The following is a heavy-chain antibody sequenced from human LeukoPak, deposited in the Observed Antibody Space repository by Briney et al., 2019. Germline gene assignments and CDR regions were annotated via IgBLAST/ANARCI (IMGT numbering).Heavy chain of an antibody. Sequence: SVKVSCKASGGTFSSYAISWVRQAPGQGLEWMGGIIPIFGTANYAQKFQGRVTMTRDTSTSTVYMELSSLRSEDTAVYYCATVDTAMVYWGQGTLVTVSS. V-gene: IGHV1-69*05. CDR3: ATVDTAMVY. CDR2: IIPIFGTA. D-gene: IGHD5-18*01. J-gene: IGHJ4*02. CDR1: GGTFSSYA.